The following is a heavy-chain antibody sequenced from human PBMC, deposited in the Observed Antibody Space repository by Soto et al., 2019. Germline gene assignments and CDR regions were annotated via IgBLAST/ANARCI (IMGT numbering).Heavy chain of an antibody. CDR3: AKGDITMIVVASFDY. CDR2: ISYDGSNK. CDR1: GFTFSSYG. V-gene: IGHV3-30*18. D-gene: IGHD3-22*01. Sequence: GGSLRLSCAASGFTFSSYGMHWVRQAPGKGLEWVAVISYDGSNKYYADSVKGRFTISRDNSKNTLYLQMNSLRAEDTAVYYCAKGDITMIVVASFDYWGQGTLVTVSS. J-gene: IGHJ4*02.